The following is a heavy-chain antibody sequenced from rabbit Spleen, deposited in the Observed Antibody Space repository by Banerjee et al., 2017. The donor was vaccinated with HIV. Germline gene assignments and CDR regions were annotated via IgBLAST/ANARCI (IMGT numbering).Heavy chain of an antibody. Sequence: QEQLKESGGGLVTPGGSMKLSCKASGFDFSSYGVSWVRQAPGKGLEWISCIAGSSSGFTYSATWAKGRFTCSKTSSTTVSMQMTMLTVADTATYFCARYTGSSFSSDGMDLWGQGTLVTVS. CDR1: GFDFSSYG. J-gene: IGHJ6*01. V-gene: IGHV1S45*01. CDR2: IAGSSSGFT. D-gene: IGHD8-1*01. CDR3: ARYTGSSFSSDGMDL.